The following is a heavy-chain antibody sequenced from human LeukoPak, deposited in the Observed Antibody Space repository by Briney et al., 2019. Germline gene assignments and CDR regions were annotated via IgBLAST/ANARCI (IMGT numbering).Heavy chain of an antibody. J-gene: IGHJ3*02. CDR1: GFTFNNYG. D-gene: IGHD4-17*01. Sequence: GGSLRLSCAASGFTFNNYGMNWVRQAPGKGLEWLSYISGSSSTIYYTDSVRGRFTISRDNAKNSLCLQMNSLRDEDTAVYYCARDFGDYCTSDAFDIWGQGTMVTVSS. CDR3: ARDFGDYCTSDAFDI. V-gene: IGHV3-48*02. CDR2: ISGSSSTI.